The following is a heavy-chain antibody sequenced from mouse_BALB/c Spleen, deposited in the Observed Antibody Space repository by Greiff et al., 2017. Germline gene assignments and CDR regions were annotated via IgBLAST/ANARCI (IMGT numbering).Heavy chain of an antibody. Sequence: EVMLVESGGGLVQPGGSLKLSCAASGFTFSSYGMSWVRQTPDKRLELVATINSNGGSTYYPDSVKGRFTISRDNAKNTLYLQMSSLKSEDTAMYYCASYGNYVAYWGQGTLVTVSA. CDR2: INSNGGST. CDR3: ASYGNYVAY. D-gene: IGHD2-1*01. J-gene: IGHJ3*01. CDR1: GFTFSSYG. V-gene: IGHV5-6-3*01.